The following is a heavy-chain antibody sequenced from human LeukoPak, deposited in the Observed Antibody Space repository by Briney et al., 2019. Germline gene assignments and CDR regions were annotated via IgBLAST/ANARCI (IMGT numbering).Heavy chain of an antibody. J-gene: IGHJ4*02. CDR3: ARGLMVYAMWPSVFDY. D-gene: IGHD2-8*01. CDR2: ISYDGSNK. CDR1: GFTFSSYA. V-gene: IGHV3-30-3*01. Sequence: GGSLRLSCAASGFTFSSYAMHWVRQAPGKGLEWVAVISYDGSNKYYADSVKGRFTISRDNAKNSLYLQMNSLRAEDTAVYYCARGLMVYAMWPSVFDYWGQGTLVTVSS.